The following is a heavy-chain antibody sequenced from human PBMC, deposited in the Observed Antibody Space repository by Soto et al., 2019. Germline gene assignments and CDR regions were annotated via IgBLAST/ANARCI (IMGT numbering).Heavy chain of an antibody. CDR2: TYYRSKWYN. Sequence: SQTLSLTCAISGSSVSSNIAAWNCIRQSPARGLEWLGRTYYRSKWYNDYAVSVRSRITINPDTSKNQFSLQLKSVTPEDTAVYYCAREATGYFDYWGQGPMVTVSS. V-gene: IGHV6-1*01. CDR1: GSSVSSNIAA. J-gene: IGHJ4*02. CDR3: AREATGYFDY.